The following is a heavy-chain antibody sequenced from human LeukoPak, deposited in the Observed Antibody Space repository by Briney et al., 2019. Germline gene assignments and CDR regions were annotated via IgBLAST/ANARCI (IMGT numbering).Heavy chain of an antibody. CDR2: INHSGGT. CDR1: GGSFSGYY. V-gene: IGHV4-34*01. Sequence: SETLSLTCAVYGGSFSGYYWSWIRQPSGKGLEWIGEINHSGGTNHNPSLKSRVTISVDTSKNQFSLKLTSVTVADTAVYYCARARGAEAIDYWGHGTRLTVSS. CDR3: ARARGAEAIDY. D-gene: IGHD6-25*01. J-gene: IGHJ4*01.